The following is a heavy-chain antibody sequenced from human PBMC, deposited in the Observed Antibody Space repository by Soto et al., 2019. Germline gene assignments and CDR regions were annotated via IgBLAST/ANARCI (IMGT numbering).Heavy chain of an antibody. V-gene: IGHV3-11*01. CDR3: ASLPAALSPFDY. D-gene: IGHD2-2*01. Sequence: PGGSLRLSCAASGFTFSDYYMSWIRQAPGKGLEWVSYISSSGSTIYYADSVKGRFTISRDNAKNSLYLQMNSLGAEDTAVYYCASLPAALSPFDYWGQGTLVTVSS. J-gene: IGHJ4*02. CDR2: ISSSGSTI. CDR1: GFTFSDYY.